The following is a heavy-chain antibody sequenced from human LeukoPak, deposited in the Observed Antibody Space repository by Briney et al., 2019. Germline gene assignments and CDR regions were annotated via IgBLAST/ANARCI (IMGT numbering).Heavy chain of an antibody. J-gene: IGHJ6*03. V-gene: IGHV1-18*01. CDR1: GYTFTTYG. CDR3: ARAPRMVTTSWRPQNYYYYMDV. D-gene: IGHD4-11*01. Sequence: GASVKVSCKASGYTFTTYGISWVRQAPGQGLEWMGWVSGYNGDTNYAQKLQGRVTMTTDTSTSTAYMELRSLRSDDTAVYYCARAPRMVTTSWRPQNYYYYMDVWGKGTTVTVSS. CDR2: VSGYNGDT.